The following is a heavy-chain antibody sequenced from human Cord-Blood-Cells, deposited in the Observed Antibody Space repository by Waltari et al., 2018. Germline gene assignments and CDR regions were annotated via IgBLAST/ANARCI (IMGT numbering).Heavy chain of an antibody. Sequence: HVQLVQSGAEVKKPGASVQVSCKVYGYTPTELSIHWLRQAPGKGLEWMGGFDPEDGETIYAQKFQGRVTMTEDTSTDTAYMELSSLRSEDTAVYYCATCDDSSGYYYWGQGTLVTVSS. CDR1: GYTPTELS. V-gene: IGHV1-24*01. CDR2: FDPEDGET. J-gene: IGHJ4*02. D-gene: IGHD3-22*01. CDR3: ATCDDSSGYYY.